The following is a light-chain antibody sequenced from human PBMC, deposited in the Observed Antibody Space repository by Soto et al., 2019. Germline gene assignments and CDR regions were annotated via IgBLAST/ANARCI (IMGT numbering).Light chain of an antibody. CDR1: QSVSSN. Sequence: EIVMTQSPATLSVSPGERATLSCRASQSVSSNLAWYQQKPGQAPRLLIFGASTRATGIPARFSGSGSGTECTLTISGRQSEDFAVYYCQQYNNWWTFGQGTKVEIK. J-gene: IGKJ1*01. V-gene: IGKV3-15*01. CDR2: GAS. CDR3: QQYNNWWT.